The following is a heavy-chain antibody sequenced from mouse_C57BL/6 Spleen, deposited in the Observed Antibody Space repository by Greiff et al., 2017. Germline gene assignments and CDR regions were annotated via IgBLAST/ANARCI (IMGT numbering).Heavy chain of an antibody. CDR1: GYTFTSYW. J-gene: IGHJ1*03. V-gene: IGHV1-64*01. Sequence: VKLQQPGAELVKPGASVKLSCKASGYTFTSYWMHWVKQRPGQGLEWIGMIHPNSGSTNYNEKFKSKATLTVDKSSSTAYMQLSSLTSEDSAVYYCARSNSKELYFDVWGTGTTVTVSS. CDR2: IHPNSGST. D-gene: IGHD2-5*01. CDR3: ARSNSKELYFDV.